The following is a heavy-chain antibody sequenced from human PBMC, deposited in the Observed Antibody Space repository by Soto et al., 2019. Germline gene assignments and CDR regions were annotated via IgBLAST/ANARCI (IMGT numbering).Heavy chain of an antibody. D-gene: IGHD3-22*01. CDR2: ISYDGSNK. Sequence: GGSLRLSCAASGFTFSSYAMHWVRQAPGKGLEWVAVISYDGSNKYYADSVKGRFTISRDNSKNTLYLQMNSLRAEDTAVYYCARDVVYDSSGYYPYYYYGMDVWGQGTTVTVSS. V-gene: IGHV3-30-3*01. J-gene: IGHJ6*02. CDR1: GFTFSSYA. CDR3: ARDVVYDSSGYYPYYYYGMDV.